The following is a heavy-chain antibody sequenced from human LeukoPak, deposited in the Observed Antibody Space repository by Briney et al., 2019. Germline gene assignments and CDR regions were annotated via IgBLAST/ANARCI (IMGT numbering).Heavy chain of an antibody. CDR3: ARAPYDSSANYFDY. CDR2: IYSGGST. V-gene: IGHV3-66*02. Sequence: GGSLRLSCAASGFTVSSNYMSWVRQAPGKGLEGVSVIYSGGSTYYADSVKGRFTISRDNSKNALYLQMNSLRAEDTAVYYCARAPYDSSANYFDYWGQGTLVTVSS. CDR1: GFTVSSNY. J-gene: IGHJ4*02. D-gene: IGHD3-22*01.